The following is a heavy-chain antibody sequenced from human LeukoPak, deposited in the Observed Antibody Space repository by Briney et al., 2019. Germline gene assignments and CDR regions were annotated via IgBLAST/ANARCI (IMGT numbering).Heavy chain of an antibody. D-gene: IGHD1-26*01. CDR1: GFTFSSHA. CDR3: ARDGSGSLPFDY. J-gene: IGHJ4*02. Sequence: GGSLRLTCAASGFTFSSHAMSWVRQAPGKGLEWVSGISGNGGGTYYAGSVKGRFTISRDNAKNSLYLQMNSLRAEDTAVYYCARDGSGSLPFDYWGQGTLVTVSS. CDR2: ISGNGGGT. V-gene: IGHV3-23*01.